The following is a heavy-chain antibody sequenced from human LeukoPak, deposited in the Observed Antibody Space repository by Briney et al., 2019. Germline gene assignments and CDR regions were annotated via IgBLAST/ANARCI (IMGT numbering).Heavy chain of an antibody. D-gene: IGHD6-19*01. J-gene: IGHJ4*02. CDR3: AKGRPLLSSGSPRLPDFDY. V-gene: IGHV3-30*18. CDR2: ISYDGSNK. CDR1: GFTFSSYG. Sequence: GGSLRLSCAASGFTFSSYGMHWVRQAPGKGLEWVAVISYDGSNKYYADSVKGRFTISRDNSKNTLYLQMNSLRAEDTAVYYCAKGRPLLSSGSPRLPDFDYWGQGTLVTVSS.